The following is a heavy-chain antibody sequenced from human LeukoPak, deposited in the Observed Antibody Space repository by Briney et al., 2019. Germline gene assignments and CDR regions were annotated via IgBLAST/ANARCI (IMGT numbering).Heavy chain of an antibody. Sequence: ASVKVSCKASGGTFSSYAISWVRQAPGQGLEWMGGIIPIFGTANYAQKFQGRVTITADESTSTAYMELSSLRSEDTAVYYCARPVDTATDRPFDYWGQGTLVTVSS. CDR1: GGTFSSYA. V-gene: IGHV1-69*13. J-gene: IGHJ4*02. CDR3: ARPVDTATDRPFDY. D-gene: IGHD5-18*01. CDR2: IIPIFGTA.